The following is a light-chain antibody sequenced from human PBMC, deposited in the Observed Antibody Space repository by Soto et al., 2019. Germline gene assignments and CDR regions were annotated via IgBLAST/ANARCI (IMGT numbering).Light chain of an antibody. CDR3: QQLNSYPLT. CDR1: QGFSTY. V-gene: IGKV1-9*01. Sequence: IQVTQSPSSLSASVGDRVTITCRASQGFSTYLAWYQQKPGKAHKLLIYGASTLKSGVPSRFSGSGSGTDFTLTISSLQPEDFATYYCQQLNSYPLTFGQGTRL. J-gene: IGKJ5*01. CDR2: GAS.